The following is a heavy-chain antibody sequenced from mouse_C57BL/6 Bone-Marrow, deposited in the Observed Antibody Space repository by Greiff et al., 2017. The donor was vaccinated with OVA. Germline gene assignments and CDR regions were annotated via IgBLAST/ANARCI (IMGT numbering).Heavy chain of an antibody. D-gene: IGHD1-1*01. J-gene: IGHJ1*03. V-gene: IGHV1-69*01. CDR1: GYTFTSYW. CDR2: IDPSDSYT. CDR3: ARADYYGKGDWYFDV. Sequence: QVQLQQPGAELVMPGASVKLSCKASGYTFTSYWMHWVKQRPGQGLEWIGEIDPSDSYTNYNQKFKGKSTLTVDKSSSTAYMQLSSLTSEDSAVYYCARADYYGKGDWYFDVWGTGTTVTVSS.